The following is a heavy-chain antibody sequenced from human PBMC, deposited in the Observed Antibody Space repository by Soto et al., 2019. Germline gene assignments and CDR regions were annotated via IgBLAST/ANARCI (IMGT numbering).Heavy chain of an antibody. V-gene: IGHV1-69*13. J-gene: IGHJ6*02. CDR2: NIPIFGTA. CDR1: GGTFSSYA. CDR3: ATGITDRVATISASVYYYYGMDV. Sequence: SVKVSCKASGGTFSSYAISWVRQAPGHGLEWMGGNIPIFGTANYAQKFQGRVTITADASTSTAYMVLSSLRSEDTAVYYCATGITDRVATISASVYYYYGMDVWGQVTTVTVSS. D-gene: IGHD5-12*01.